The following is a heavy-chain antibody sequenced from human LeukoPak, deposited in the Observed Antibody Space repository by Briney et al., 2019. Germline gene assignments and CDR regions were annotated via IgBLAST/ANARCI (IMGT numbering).Heavy chain of an antibody. Sequence: GGSLRLSCAASGFTFSSYAMSWVRQAPGKGLEWVSAISGSGGSTYYADSVKGRFTISRDNSKNTLYLQMNSLRAGDTAVYYCATKTIFGVVTNDYWGQGTLVTVSS. CDR2: ISGSGGST. CDR1: GFTFSSYA. J-gene: IGHJ4*02. CDR3: ATKTIFGVVTNDY. D-gene: IGHD3-3*01. V-gene: IGHV3-23*01.